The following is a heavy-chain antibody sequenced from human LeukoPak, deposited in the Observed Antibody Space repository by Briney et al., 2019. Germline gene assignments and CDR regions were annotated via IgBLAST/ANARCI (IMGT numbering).Heavy chain of an antibody. CDR2: IYPGDSDT. CDR3: ARGLGYCSSSSCYRSFDP. V-gene: IGHV5-51*01. D-gene: IGHD2-2*02. Sequence: GESLKISCKGSGYSFATYWIAWVRQMPGKGLEWMGIIYPGDSDTRYSPSFQGQVTISADKSIFTAYLQWSSLKASDTAMYYCARGLGYCSSSSCYRSFDPWGQGTLVTVSS. CDR1: GYSFATYW. J-gene: IGHJ5*02.